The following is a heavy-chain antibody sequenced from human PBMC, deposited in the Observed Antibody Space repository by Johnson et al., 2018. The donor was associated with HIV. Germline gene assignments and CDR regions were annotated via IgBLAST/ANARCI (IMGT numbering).Heavy chain of an antibody. Sequence: QLVESGGGLVQPGGSLRLSCAASGFTFSSYAMHWVRQAPGKGLEWVAVISYDGSNKYYADSVKGRFTISRDNSKKTLFLQMNNLRAEDTAVYYCARERYTTGLYSGSYGAFDMWGQGTMVTVSS. CDR3: ARERYTTGLYSGSYGAFDM. CDR2: ISYDGSNK. J-gene: IGHJ3*02. V-gene: IGHV3-30*04. D-gene: IGHD1-26*01. CDR1: GFTFSSYA.